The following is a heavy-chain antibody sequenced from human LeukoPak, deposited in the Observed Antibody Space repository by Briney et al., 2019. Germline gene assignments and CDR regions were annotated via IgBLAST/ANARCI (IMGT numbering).Heavy chain of an antibody. V-gene: IGHV3-66*01. Sequence: GGSLRLSCTASGFTFSIYAMSWVRQAPGKGLEWVSVIYSGGSTYYADSVKGRFTISRDNSKNTLYLQMNSLRAEDTAVYYCARGVRRRPDAFDIWGQGTMVTVSS. CDR2: IYSGGST. CDR1: GFTFSIYA. J-gene: IGHJ3*02. D-gene: IGHD6-25*01. CDR3: ARGVRRRPDAFDI.